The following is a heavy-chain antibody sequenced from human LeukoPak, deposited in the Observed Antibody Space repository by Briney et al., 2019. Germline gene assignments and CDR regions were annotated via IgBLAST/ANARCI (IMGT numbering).Heavy chain of an antibody. D-gene: IGHD1-26*01. V-gene: IGHV3-11*04. J-gene: IGHJ4*02. CDR1: GFTFSDYY. Sequence: GGFLRLSCAASGFTFSDYYMSWIRQAPGKGLEWVSYISSSGSIIYYADSVKGRFTISRDNAKNSLFLQMNGLRAEDTAVYYCARSLYSGSYSLDYWGQGTLVTVSS. CDR2: ISSSGSII. CDR3: ARSLYSGSYSLDY.